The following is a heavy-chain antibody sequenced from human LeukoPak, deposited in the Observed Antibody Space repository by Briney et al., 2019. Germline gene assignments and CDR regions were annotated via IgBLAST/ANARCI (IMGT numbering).Heavy chain of an antibody. D-gene: IGHD3-10*01. J-gene: IGHJ4*02. Sequence: GGSLRLSCAASGFTFSSYTMNWVRQAPGKGLEWVSYISGSSSIIYYAGSVKGRFTISRDNAKNSLYLQMNSLRAEDTAVYYCARRESLGCWGQGTLVTVSS. V-gene: IGHV3-48*01. CDR2: ISGSSSII. CDR1: GFTFSSYT. CDR3: ARRESLGC.